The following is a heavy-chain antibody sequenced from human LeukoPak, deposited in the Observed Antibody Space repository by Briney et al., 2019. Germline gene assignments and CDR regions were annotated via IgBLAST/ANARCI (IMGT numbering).Heavy chain of an antibody. D-gene: IGHD1-26*01. Sequence: GGSLRLSCAASGFTFGSYAMSWVRQASGKGLEWVAVIWYDGSNKYYADSVKGRFTISRDNSKNTLYLQMNSLRAEDTAVYYCARDGELPADYWGQGTLVTVSS. V-gene: IGHV3-33*08. CDR3: ARDGELPADY. CDR1: GFTFGSYA. J-gene: IGHJ4*02. CDR2: IWYDGSNK.